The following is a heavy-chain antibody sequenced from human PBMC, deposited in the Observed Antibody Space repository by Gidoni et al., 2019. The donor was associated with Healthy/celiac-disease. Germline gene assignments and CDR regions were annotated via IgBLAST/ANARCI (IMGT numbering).Heavy chain of an antibody. D-gene: IGHD3-22*01. CDR2: ISSSGSTI. CDR1: GFTFSSYE. CDR3: AREVDYYDSSGPPTVFGMDV. V-gene: IGHV3-48*03. Sequence: EVQLVESGGGLVQPGGSLRLSCAASGFTFSSYEMHWVRQAPGTGLEWVSYISSSGSTIYYADSVKGRFTISRDNAKNSLYLQMNSLRAEDTAVYYCAREVDYYDSSGPPTVFGMDVWGQGTTVTVSS. J-gene: IGHJ6*02.